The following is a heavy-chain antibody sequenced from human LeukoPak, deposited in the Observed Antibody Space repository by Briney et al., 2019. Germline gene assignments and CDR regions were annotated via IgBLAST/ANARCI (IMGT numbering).Heavy chain of an antibody. Sequence: GGSLRLSCTTSGFTFSNYAMHWVRQAPGKGLEWVAFISYGVTNKDYADSVKGRFTIPRDNSKNTLYLQMNSLRPEDTAVYYCVGAAAALFDYWGQGTLVTVSS. V-gene: IGHV3-30-3*01. CDR3: VGAAAALFDY. J-gene: IGHJ4*02. CDR1: GFTFSNYA. CDR2: ISYGVTNK. D-gene: IGHD6-13*01.